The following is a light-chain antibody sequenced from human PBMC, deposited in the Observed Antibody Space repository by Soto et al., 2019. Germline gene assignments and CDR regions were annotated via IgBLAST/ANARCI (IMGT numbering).Light chain of an antibody. Sequence: ELVLTQSPGTLSLSPGERATLSCRASQSVSSSYLAWYQQKPGQAPSLLIYGASSRATGIPDRFRGSASGTDFTLTISRLEPEDFAVYYCQQYGSSPPYTFGQGTKLEI. CDR3: QQYGSSPPYT. CDR2: GAS. V-gene: IGKV3-20*01. CDR1: QSVSSSY. J-gene: IGKJ2*01.